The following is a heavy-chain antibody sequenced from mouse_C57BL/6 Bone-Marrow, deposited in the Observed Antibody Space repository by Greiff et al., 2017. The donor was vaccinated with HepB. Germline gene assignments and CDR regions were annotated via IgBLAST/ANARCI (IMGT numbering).Heavy chain of an antibody. J-gene: IGHJ1*03. CDR3: AREYYDYDNWYIDV. CDR2: SRNKANDYTS. D-gene: IGHD2-4*01. V-gene: IGHV7-1*01. CDR1: GFTFSDFY. Sequence: DVMLVESGGGLVQSGRSLRLSCATSGFTFSDFYMEWVRQAPGKGLEWIAASRNKANDYTSEYSASVKGRFIVSRYTSQSILYLQMNALRAADTAIYYCAREYYDYDNWYIDVWGTGTTVTVSS.